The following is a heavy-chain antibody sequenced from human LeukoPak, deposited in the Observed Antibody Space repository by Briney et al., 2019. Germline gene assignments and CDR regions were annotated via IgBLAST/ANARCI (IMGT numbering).Heavy chain of an antibody. Sequence: PGGSLRLSCAASGFTFSSYEMNWVRQAPGKGLEWVSYISSSGSTIYYADSVKGRFTISRDNAKNSLYLQMNSLRAEDTALYYCAKGYRTGRWLPLDYWGQGTLVTVSS. V-gene: IGHV3-48*03. CDR2: ISSSGSTI. D-gene: IGHD5-24*01. CDR1: GFTFSSYE. J-gene: IGHJ4*02. CDR3: AKGYRTGRWLPLDY.